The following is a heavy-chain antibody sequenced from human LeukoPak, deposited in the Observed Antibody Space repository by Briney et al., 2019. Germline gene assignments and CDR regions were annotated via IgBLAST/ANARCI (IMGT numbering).Heavy chain of an antibody. J-gene: IGHJ4*02. CDR2: IIPVFGIA. CDR1: GGTFSSYA. V-gene: IGHV1-69*04. CDR3: ARESGGISPNFDY. Sequence: SVKVSCKASGGTFSSYAISWVRQAPGQGLEWMGRIIPVFGIANYAQKFQGRVTITADKSTSTAYMELSSLRSEDTAVYYCARESGGISPNFDYWGQGTLVTVSS. D-gene: IGHD3-16*01.